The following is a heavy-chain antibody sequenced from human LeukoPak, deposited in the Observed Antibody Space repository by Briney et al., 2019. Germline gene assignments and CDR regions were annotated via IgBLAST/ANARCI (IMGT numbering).Heavy chain of an antibody. CDR3: ARKDVSSGWYYFDY. CDR2: IYSGGST. CDR1: GFTVSSNY. V-gene: IGHV3-53*01. J-gene: IGHJ4*02. Sequence: PGGSLRLSCAASGFTVSSNYMSWVRQAPGKGLEWVSVIYSGGSTYYADSVKGRFTISRDNAKNTLYLQMNSLRAEDTAVYYCARKDVSSGWYYFDYWGQGTLVTVSS. D-gene: IGHD6-19*01.